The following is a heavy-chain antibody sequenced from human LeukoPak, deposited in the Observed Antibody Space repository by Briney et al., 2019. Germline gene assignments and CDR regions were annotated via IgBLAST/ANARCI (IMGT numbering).Heavy chain of an antibody. V-gene: IGHV4-38-2*02. J-gene: IGHJ5*02. D-gene: IGHD3-10*01. CDR3: AREAYDSGSYYSGNWFDP. Sequence: SETLSLTCTVSGYSISSGDHWGWIRQPPGKGLEWIGSVYHSGRTYYNPSLKSRVTISVDTSKNQFSLKLSSVTAADTAVYYCAREAYDSGSYYSGNWFDPWGQGTLVTVSS. CDR2: VYHSGRT. CDR1: GYSISSGDH.